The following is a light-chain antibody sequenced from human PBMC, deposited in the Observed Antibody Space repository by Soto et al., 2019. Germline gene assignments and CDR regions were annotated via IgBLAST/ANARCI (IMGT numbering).Light chain of an antibody. J-gene: IGKJ1*01. V-gene: IGKV3D-7*01. CDR1: QSVSSSY. Sequence: EIVMTQSPATLSLSPGERATLSCRASQSVSSSYLAWYKQKPGEAPRLLIFASSNLQSMVPSMCRGSGSVTDFTLAITGLKPEDFATYYCLQYYNFSWTFGQGTKVDIK. CDR3: LQYYNFSWT. CDR2: ASS.